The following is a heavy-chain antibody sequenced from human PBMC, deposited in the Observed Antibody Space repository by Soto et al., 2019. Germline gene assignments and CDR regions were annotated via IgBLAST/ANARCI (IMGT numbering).Heavy chain of an antibody. V-gene: IGHV4-39*01. CDR3: ARLRGGGDP. D-gene: IGHD3-10*01. CDR2: IYYSGST. Sequence: QLQLQESGPGLVKPSETLSLTCTVSGGSISSSSYYWGWIRQPPGKGLEWIGSIYYSGSTYYNPSLKSRVTISVDTSKNQFSLKRSSVTAADTAVYCCARLRGGGDPWGQGTLVTVSS. CDR1: GGSISSSSYY. J-gene: IGHJ5*02.